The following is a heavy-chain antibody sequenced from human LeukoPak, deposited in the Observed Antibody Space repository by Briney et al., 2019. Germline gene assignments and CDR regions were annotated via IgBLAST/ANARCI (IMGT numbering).Heavy chain of an antibody. V-gene: IGHV4-59*01. CDR2: IYNSGST. J-gene: IGHJ3*02. CDR3: GGSFRCFDSPLISISAFDI. D-gene: IGHD3-9*01. CDR1: GFSMSNYY. Sequence: PSETLSRTCTVSGFSMSNYYWRWIRQPPGNGLEGIGDIYNSGSTNYNPSLKSRVTISGDTSKNQFSLKLSSVTAATTAVYYWGGSFRCFDSPLISISAFDIWGPGTMVT.